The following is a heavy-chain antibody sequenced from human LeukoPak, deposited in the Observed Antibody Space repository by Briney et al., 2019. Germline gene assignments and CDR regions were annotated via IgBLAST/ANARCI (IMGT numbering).Heavy chain of an antibody. CDR1: GGSISSHY. V-gene: IGHV4-59*11. Sequence: SETLSLTCTVSGGSISSHYWSWIRQPPGKTLEWIGYIYYSGSTNYNPSLRSRVTISVDSSKNQFSLKLSSVTAADTAVYYCARGSGQRGFDSWGQGTLVTVSS. CDR3: ARGSGQRGFDS. CDR2: IYYSGST. D-gene: IGHD3-10*01. J-gene: IGHJ4*02.